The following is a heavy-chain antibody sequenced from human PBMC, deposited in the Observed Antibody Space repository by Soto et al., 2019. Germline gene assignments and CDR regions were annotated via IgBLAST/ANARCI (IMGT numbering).Heavy chain of an antibody. CDR3: AKETRDGYPLEDAFDI. V-gene: IGHV3-23*01. CDR2: ISGSGGST. CDR1: GFTFSSYA. Sequence: GWSLRLSCAASGFTFSSYAMSWVRQAPGKGLEWVSAISGSGGSTYYADSVKGRFTISRDNSKNTLYLQMNSLRAEDTAVYYCAKETRDGYPLEDAFDIWRQGTMVTVS. J-gene: IGHJ3*02. D-gene: IGHD5-12*01.